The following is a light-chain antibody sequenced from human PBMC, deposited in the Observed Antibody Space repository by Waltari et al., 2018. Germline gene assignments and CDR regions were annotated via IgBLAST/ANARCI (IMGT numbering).Light chain of an antibody. J-gene: IGLJ1*01. CDR1: SSDVGGYND. Sequence: QAALTQPPSVSKSLGQSVTISCTGTSSDVGGYNDVSWYQQHPGTAPRLLISYVNKRLSGVSDRFSGSMSGNTASLTISGLQAEDEADYYCCSYRSGITYIFGAGTRLTVL. CDR3: CSYRSGITYI. CDR2: YVN. V-gene: IGLV2-11*01.